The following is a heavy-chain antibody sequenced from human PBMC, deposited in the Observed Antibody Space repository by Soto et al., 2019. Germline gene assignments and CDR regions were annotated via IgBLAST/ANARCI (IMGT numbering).Heavy chain of an antibody. CDR1: GASIRSSPYY. J-gene: IGHJ4*02. CDR3: AKAVQGWWSNFDS. D-gene: IGHD2-8*02. Sequence: SETLSLTCTVSGASIRSSPYYWGWVRQSPGKGLEWIGTLYSTGSTYFNPSLRDRVTISVDASKNQFYLNLKSVTAADTSFYFCAKAVQGWWSNFDSWGQGILVTVSS. CDR2: LYSTGST. V-gene: IGHV4-39*01.